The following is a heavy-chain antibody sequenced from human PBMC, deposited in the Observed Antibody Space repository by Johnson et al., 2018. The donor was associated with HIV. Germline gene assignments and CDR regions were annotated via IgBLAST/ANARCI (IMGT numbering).Heavy chain of an antibody. V-gene: IGHV3-13*01. J-gene: IGHJ3*02. D-gene: IGHD2-8*01. CDR2: IGTAGDT. Sequence: VQLVESGGGVVQPGGSLRLSCAASGFTFSSYDMHWVRQATGKGLEWVSAIGTAGDTYYPGSVKGRFTISRENAKNSLYLQMNSLRAEDTALYYCARYNGVDSSSIGQTDIWGQGTMVTVSS. CDR3: ARYNGVDSSSIGQTDI. CDR1: GFTFSSYD.